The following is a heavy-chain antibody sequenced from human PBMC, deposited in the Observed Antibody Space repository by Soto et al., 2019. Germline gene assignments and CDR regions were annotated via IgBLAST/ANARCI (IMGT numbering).Heavy chain of an antibody. CDR3: ARVAIRLGSRQQLEAFLYFDY. Sequence: ASVKVSCKASGYTFTSYAMHWVRQAPGQRLEWMGWINAGNGNTKYSQKFQGRVTITRDTSASTAYMELSSLRSDDTAVYYCARVAIRLGSRQQLEAFLYFDYWGQGTLVTVSS. V-gene: IGHV1-3*01. CDR2: INAGNGNT. D-gene: IGHD6-13*01. J-gene: IGHJ4*02. CDR1: GYTFTSYA.